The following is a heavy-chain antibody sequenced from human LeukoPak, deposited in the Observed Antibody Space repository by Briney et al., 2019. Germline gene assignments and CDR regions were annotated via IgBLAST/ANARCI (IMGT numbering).Heavy chain of an antibody. V-gene: IGHV1-2*02. CDR1: GYTFTGYY. J-gene: IGHJ5*02. CDR3: ARDSSSSWYNWFDP. Sequence: ASVKVSCKASGYTFTGYYMHWVRQAPGQELEWMGWINPNSGGTNYAQKFQGRVTMTRDTSISTAYMELSRLRSDDTAVYYCARDSSSSWYNWFDPWGQGTLVTVSS. D-gene: IGHD6-13*01. CDR2: INPNSGGT.